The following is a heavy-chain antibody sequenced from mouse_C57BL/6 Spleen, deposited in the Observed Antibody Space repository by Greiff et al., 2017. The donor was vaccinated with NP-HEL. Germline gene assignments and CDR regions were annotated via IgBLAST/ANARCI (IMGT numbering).Heavy chain of an antibody. CDR1: GYTFTSYW. J-gene: IGHJ3*01. CDR3: APYYYGSSPFAY. Sequence: QVQLQQPGAELVKPGASVKLSCKASGYTFTSYWMHWVKQRPGQGLEWIGMIHPNSGSTNYNEKFKSKATLTVDKSSSTAYMQLSSLTSEDSAVYYCAPYYYGSSPFAYWGQWTLVTVSA. V-gene: IGHV1-64*01. D-gene: IGHD1-1*01. CDR2: IHPNSGST.